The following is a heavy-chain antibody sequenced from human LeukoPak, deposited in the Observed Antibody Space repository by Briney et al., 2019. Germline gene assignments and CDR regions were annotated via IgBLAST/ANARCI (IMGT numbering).Heavy chain of an antibody. CDR1: GYTFTSYY. CDR3: ARGGDTFGGVIVTPFDY. J-gene: IGHJ4*02. V-gene: IGHV1-46*01. Sequence: ASVKVSCKASGYTFTSYYMHWVRQAPGQGLEWMGIINPSGGSTSYAQKLQGRVTMTRDTSTSTVYMELSSLRSEDTAVYYCARGGDTFGGVIVTPFDYWGQGTLVTASS. D-gene: IGHD3-16*02. CDR2: INPSGGST.